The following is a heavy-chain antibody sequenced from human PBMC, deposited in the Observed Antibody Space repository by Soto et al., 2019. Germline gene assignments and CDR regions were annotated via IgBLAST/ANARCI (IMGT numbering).Heavy chain of an antibody. V-gene: IGHV1-8*01. D-gene: IGHD4-17*01. CDR2: MNPNSGNT. J-gene: IGHJ6*02. Sequence: GSVKVSCKASGYTFTSYDINWVRQATGQGLEWMGWMNPNSGNTGYAQKFQGRVTMTRNTSISTAYMELSSLRSEDTAVYYCARGRYSPLYGDSHYYYYYGMDVWGQGTTVTVSS. CDR1: GYTFTSYD. CDR3: ARGRYSPLYGDSHYYYYYGMDV.